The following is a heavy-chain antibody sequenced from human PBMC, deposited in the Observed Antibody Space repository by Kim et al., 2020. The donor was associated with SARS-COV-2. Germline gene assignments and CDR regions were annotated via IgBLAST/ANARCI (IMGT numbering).Heavy chain of an antibody. CDR2: VRPSTGDT. Sequence: ASVKVSCKASGYTFTTYDINRVRQAPGQGLEWMGWVRPSTGDTGYGQKFQGRVSMTRDTSINTVYLELRSLRSDDTAVYYCARVSVGGFDPWGQGTLVTVSS. V-gene: IGHV1-8*01. D-gene: IGHD1-26*01. J-gene: IGHJ5*02. CDR1: GYTFTTYD. CDR3: ARVSVGGFDP.